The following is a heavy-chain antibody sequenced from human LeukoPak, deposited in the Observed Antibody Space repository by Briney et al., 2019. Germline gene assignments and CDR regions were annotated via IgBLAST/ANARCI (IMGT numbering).Heavy chain of an antibody. CDR1: GFTVGSNS. Sequence: GESLRLSCAASGFTVGSNSMSWVRQAPGKGLEWVSLIYSGGSTYYADSVKGRFTISRDSSKNTLYLQMNSLRAEDTAVYYCAREAYYYGSGNFYFDYWGQGTLVTVSS. V-gene: IGHV3-66*02. CDR2: IYSGGST. D-gene: IGHD3-10*01. CDR3: AREAYYYGSGNFYFDY. J-gene: IGHJ4*02.